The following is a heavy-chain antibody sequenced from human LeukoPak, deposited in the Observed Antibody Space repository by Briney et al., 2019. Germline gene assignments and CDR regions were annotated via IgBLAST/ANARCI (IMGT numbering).Heavy chain of an antibody. CDR2: ISPDSGGT. CDR1: GYTFIDYY. CDR3: ARDHNWGPDY. Sequence: GASVKVSCKASGYTFIDYYIHWVRQAPGQGLEFLGWISPDSGGTNYPQKFQGRVTLTRDTSISTAYMELSRLRSDDTAVYYCARDHNWGPDYWGQGTLVSVSS. J-gene: IGHJ4*02. D-gene: IGHD7-27*01. V-gene: IGHV1-2*02.